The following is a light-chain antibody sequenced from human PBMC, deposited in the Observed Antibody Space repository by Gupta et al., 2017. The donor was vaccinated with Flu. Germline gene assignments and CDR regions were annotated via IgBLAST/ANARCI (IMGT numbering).Light chain of an antibody. CDR2: WAS. CDR3: QQYYSSPPYT. CDR1: QSVLYSSNNKNY. Sequence: IVLTQSPDSLAVSLVERTTINCKSSQSVLYSSNNKNYLAWYQQKPGQPPKLLIYWASTRESGVPDRFSGSGSGTDFTLTISRLEAEDVAVYYCQQYYSSPPYTFGRGTKLEIK. J-gene: IGKJ4*01. V-gene: IGKV4-1*01.